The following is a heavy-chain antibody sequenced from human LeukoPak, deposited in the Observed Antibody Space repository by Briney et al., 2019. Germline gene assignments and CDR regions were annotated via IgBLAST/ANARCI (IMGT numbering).Heavy chain of an antibody. CDR3: ARGASCNYYYGKDV. D-gene: IGHD2-15*01. J-gene: IGHJ6*02. CDR2: INHSGST. Sequence: SETLSLTCAVYGGSFSGYYWSWIRQPPGKGLEWIGEINHSGSTNYNPSLKSRVTISVDTSKNQFSLKLSSVTAADTAVHYGARGASCNYYYGKDVWGQGTTVTVSS. CDR1: GGSFSGYY. V-gene: IGHV4-34*01.